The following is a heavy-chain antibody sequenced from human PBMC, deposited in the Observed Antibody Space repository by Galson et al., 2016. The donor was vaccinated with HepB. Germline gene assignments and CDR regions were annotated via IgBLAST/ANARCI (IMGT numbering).Heavy chain of an antibody. Sequence: ETLSLTCAVSGGSISSHDWWNWVRQAPEKGLEWIGYIFYSGSTYYNPSLKSRVTISIDTSKNQFSLKLNSVTGADTAVYYCARVSLIYYYYMDVWGKGTTVTVSS. CDR3: ARVSLIYYYYMDV. V-gene: IGHV4-4*02. CDR1: GGSISSHDW. J-gene: IGHJ6*03. CDR2: IFYSGST. D-gene: IGHD2-21*01.